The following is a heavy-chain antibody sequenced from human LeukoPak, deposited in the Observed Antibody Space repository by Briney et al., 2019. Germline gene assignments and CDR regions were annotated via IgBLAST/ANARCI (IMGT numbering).Heavy chain of an antibody. J-gene: IGHJ4*02. D-gene: IGHD4-17*01. V-gene: IGHV4-59*01. CDR1: GGSISSYY. CDR3: AREPRRLYGDSGFDY. Sequence: SETLSLTCTVSGGSISSYYWSWIRQPPGKGLEWIGYIYYSGSTNYNPSLKSRVTISVDTSKNQFSLKLSSVTAADTAVNYCAREPRRLYGDSGFDYWGQGTLVTVSS. CDR2: IYYSGST.